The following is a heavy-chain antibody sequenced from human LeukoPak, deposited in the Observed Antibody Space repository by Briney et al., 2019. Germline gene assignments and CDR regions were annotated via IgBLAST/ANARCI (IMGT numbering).Heavy chain of an antibody. CDR1: GYTFTSYY. CDR2: INPSGGST. V-gene: IGHV1-46*01. D-gene: IGHD3-22*01. Sequence: ASVKVSCKASGYTFTSYYMHWVRQAPGQGLEWMGIINPSGGSTSYAQKFQGRVTMTRDTSTSTVYMELSSLRSEDTAVYYCARDQGGYYYDSSGYYGGFDYWGQGTLVTVSS. J-gene: IGHJ4*02. CDR3: ARDQGGYYYDSSGYYGGFDY.